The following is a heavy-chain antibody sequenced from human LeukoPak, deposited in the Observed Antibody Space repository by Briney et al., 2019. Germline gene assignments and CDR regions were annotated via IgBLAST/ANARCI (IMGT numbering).Heavy chain of an antibody. D-gene: IGHD3-3*01. J-gene: IGHJ4*02. CDR1: GFTFSNAW. Sequence: GGSLRLSCAASGFTFSNAWMSWVRQAPGKGLERVGRIKSKTDGGTTDYAAPVKGRFTISRDDSKNTLYLQMNSLKTEDTAVYYCTTDLGLDYDFWSGYYQTDYWGQGTLVTVSS. CDR2: IKSKTDGGTT. CDR3: TTDLGLDYDFWSGYYQTDY. V-gene: IGHV3-15*01.